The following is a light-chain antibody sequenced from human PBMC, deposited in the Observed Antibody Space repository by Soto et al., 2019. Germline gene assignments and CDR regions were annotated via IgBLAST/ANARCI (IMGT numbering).Light chain of an antibody. J-gene: IGKJ2*01. V-gene: IGKV1-12*01. CDR2: AAS. CDR1: QGISSL. CDR3: LLPNSFPYT. Sequence: DIQMTQSPSSVSASVGDRVTITCRASQGISSLLAWYQQKPGKAPKLLIYAASSLQSGVPSRFSDSESGKDFTISLSGLQPQDFAPHYCLLPNSFPYTFGQGTKLEIK.